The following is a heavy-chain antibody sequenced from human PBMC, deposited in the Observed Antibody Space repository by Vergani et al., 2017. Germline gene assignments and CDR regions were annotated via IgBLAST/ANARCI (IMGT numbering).Heavy chain of an antibody. CDR2: IKSRTDGGAT. V-gene: IGHV3-15*01. CDR3: TTDAGNNCVESFDI. Sequence: EVQLVESGGGLVKPGGSLRLSCAASGFTFSNAWMSWVRQAPGKGLEWVGRIKSRTDGGATDYAAPVKGRFTISRDDSKNTLYLQMNSLKTEDKAVYYCTTDAGNNCVESFDIWGQGTMVSVSS. CDR1: GFTFSNAW. D-gene: IGHD1-1*01. J-gene: IGHJ3*02.